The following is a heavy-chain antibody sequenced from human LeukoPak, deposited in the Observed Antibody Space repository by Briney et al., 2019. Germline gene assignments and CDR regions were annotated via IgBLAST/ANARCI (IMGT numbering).Heavy chain of an antibody. CDR3: ARGRDGYNYDY. V-gene: IGHV4-59*11. CDR2: IYYSGST. CDR1: GGSISSHY. Sequence: SETLSLTCTVSGGSISSHYWSWIRQPPGEGLEWIGYIYYSGSTNYNPSLKSRVTISVDTSKNQFSLKLSSVTAADTAVYYCARGRDGYNYDYWGQGTLVTVSS. J-gene: IGHJ4*02. D-gene: IGHD5-24*01.